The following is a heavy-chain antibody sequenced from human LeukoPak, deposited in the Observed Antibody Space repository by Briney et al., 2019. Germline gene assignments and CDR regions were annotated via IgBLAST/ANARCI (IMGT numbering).Heavy chain of an antibody. Sequence: GRYLRLSCAASGFTFSRYGMHWVRQAPGQGLEWVAVIWSDGSNEYYPDSVRGRFTISRDNSKNMLYLEMNSPRAEETAVYYCARGGVPKPDCSGASCYTEFDFWGQGTLVTASS. CDR2: IWSDGSNE. D-gene: IGHD2-15*01. CDR3: ARGGVPKPDCSGASCYTEFDF. J-gene: IGHJ4*02. CDR1: GFTFSRYG. V-gene: IGHV3-33*01.